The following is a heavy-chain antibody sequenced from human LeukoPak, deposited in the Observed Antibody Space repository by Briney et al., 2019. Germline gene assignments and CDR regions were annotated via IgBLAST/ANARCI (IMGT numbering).Heavy chain of an antibody. Sequence: GGSLRLSCAASGFIFSSYSMIWVRQAPGKGLESISSISSSSTTISYADSVKGRFTISRDNAKSSLYLQMTSLRDEDTAVYYCAREPTSGWSRYFDYWGQGILVTVSS. CDR1: GFIFSSYS. D-gene: IGHD6-19*01. J-gene: IGHJ4*02. V-gene: IGHV3-48*02. CDR3: AREPTSGWSRYFDY. CDR2: ISSSSTTI.